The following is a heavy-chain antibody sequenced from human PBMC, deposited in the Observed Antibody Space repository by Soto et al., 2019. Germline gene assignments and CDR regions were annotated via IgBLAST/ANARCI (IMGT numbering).Heavy chain of an antibody. V-gene: IGHV3-74*01. J-gene: IGHJ4*02. CDR3: TRDIGGKGAY. CDR1: GFTFSSYW. CDR2: IVEYGNTI. D-gene: IGHD3-10*01. Sequence: EVQLVESGGGLVQPGGSLRLSCATSGFTFSSYWMPWVRQVPGKGLLWVSRIVEYGNTINYADSVRARFTISRDNARNTLYLEMNSLRAEDTALYYCTRDIGGKGAYWGPGTLVTVSS.